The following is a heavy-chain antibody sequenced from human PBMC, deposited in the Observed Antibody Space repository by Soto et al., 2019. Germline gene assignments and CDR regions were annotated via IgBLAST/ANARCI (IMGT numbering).Heavy chain of an antibody. D-gene: IGHD4-17*01. CDR3: AKGLAVTTPDEPYYYSCMDV. V-gene: IGHV3-23*01. CDR2: ISGSGGST. Sequence: PGGALRLSCAASGFTFSSYAMSWVRQAPGKGLEWVSAISGSGGSTYYADSVKGRFTISRDNSKNTLYLQMNSLRAEDTAVYYCAKGLAVTTPDEPYYYSCMDVWGKGTTVPVSS. CDR1: GFTFSSYA. J-gene: IGHJ6*03.